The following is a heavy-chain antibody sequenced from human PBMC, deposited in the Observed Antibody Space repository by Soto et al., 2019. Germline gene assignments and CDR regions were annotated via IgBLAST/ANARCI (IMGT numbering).Heavy chain of an antibody. D-gene: IGHD3-16*01. V-gene: IGHV4-4*07. CDR2: FYPTGKI. J-gene: IGHJ6*02. Sequence: QVQLQESGPGLVKPSETLSLTCTVSGGSINSYYWCWVRQPAGKGLEWIGRFYPTGKINYSPCLKSRLTMSADTSRNQFSLNLTSVTAADTAVYYCARCGLDYGMDVWGQGTTVTVSS. CDR3: ARCGLDYGMDV. CDR1: GGSINSYY.